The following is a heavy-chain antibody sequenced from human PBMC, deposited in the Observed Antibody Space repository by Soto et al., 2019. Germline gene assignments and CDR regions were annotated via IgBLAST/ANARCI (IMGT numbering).Heavy chain of an antibody. Sequence: SETLSLTCAVSGGSISSSNWWSWVRQPPGKGLEWIGEIYYSGSTNYNPSLKSRVTISVDKSKNQFSLKLSSVTAADTAVYYCARDPSSSRWFDPWGQGTLVTVSS. D-gene: IGHD6-6*01. V-gene: IGHV4-4*02. J-gene: IGHJ5*02. CDR1: GGSISSSNW. CDR3: ARDPSSSRWFDP. CDR2: IYYSGST.